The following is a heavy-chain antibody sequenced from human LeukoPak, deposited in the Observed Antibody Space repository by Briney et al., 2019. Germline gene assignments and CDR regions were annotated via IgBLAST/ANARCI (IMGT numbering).Heavy chain of an antibody. V-gene: IGHV1-46*01. CDR2: INPSGGST. Sequence: ASVKVSCKASGYTLSSYYMHWVRQAPGQGLEWMGIINPSGGSTTYAQRFQGRVIMTRDTSTSTVYLELSSLRSEDTAVYYCASPHRSDSGSHYFDSWGQGTLVTVSS. CDR1: GYTLSSYY. D-gene: IGHD1-26*01. J-gene: IGHJ4*02. CDR3: ASPHRSDSGSHYFDS.